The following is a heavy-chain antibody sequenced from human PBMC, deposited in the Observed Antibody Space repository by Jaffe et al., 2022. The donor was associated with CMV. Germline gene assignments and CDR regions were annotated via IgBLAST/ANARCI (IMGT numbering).Heavy chain of an antibody. CDR2: IGTAGNT. J-gene: IGHJ4*02. Sequence: EVQLVESGGGLVQPGGSLRLSCAASGFAFSSYDMHWVRQVKGKGLEWVSGIGTAGNTDYLGSVKGRFTISRDNAKNSLYLQMNSLRAGDTAIYYCARAVVRGLYDSWGQGTLVTVSS. CDR1: GFAFSSYD. D-gene: IGHD3-10*01. CDR3: ARAVVRGLYDS. V-gene: IGHV3-13*01.